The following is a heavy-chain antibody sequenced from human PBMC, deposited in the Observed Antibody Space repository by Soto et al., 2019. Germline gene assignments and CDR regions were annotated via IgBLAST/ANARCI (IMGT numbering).Heavy chain of an antibody. J-gene: IGHJ4*02. V-gene: IGHV4-61*01. Sequence: PSETLSLTCTVSGSSISSGSYYWSWIRHHPGKGLEWIGYIYYSGSTHYNPSLKSRLTISVDTSKNQFTLQLTSVTAADTAVYYCATSCAHAWSIYWGQGTLVTVSS. D-gene: IGHD2-8*02. CDR3: ATSCAHAWSIY. CDR1: GSSISSGSYY. CDR2: IYYSGST.